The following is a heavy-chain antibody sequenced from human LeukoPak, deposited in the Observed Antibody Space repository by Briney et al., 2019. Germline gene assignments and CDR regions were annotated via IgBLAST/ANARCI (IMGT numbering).Heavy chain of an antibody. J-gene: IGHJ4*02. CDR2: ISYSGTT. D-gene: IGHD3-3*02. CDR1: GASISSSRYY. V-gene: IGHV4-39*01. Sequence: SETLSLTCTVSGASISSSRYYWGWIRQPPGKGLEWIGSISYSGTTYYNPSLKSRVTISVDTSRNQFSLKLSSVTAPDTAVYYCARSSRIFGHFDCWGQGTLVAVSS. CDR3: ARSSRIFGHFDC.